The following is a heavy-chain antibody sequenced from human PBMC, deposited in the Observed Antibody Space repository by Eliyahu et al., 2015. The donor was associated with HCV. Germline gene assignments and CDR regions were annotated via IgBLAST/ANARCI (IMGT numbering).Heavy chain of an antibody. CDR3: ARKNSWDY. CDR1: GFTFSNYW. V-gene: IGHV3-7*01. CDR2: IYLDGSEK. Sequence: EVQLVESGGGLVXPGGSLRLSCAASGFTFSNYWMTWVRQAPGKGLEWVANIYLDGSEKYYVDSVKGRFTISRDNAKNSLYLQMNSLRAEDTAVYYCARKNSWDYWGQGILVTVSS. J-gene: IGHJ4*02. D-gene: IGHD2-15*01.